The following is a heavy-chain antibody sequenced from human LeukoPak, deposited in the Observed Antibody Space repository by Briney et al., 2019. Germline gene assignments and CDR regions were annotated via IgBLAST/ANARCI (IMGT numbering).Heavy chain of an antibody. CDR2: ISSSSTYT. V-gene: IGHV3-21*06. Sequence: GGSLRLSCAASGFTFSSYPMNWVRQAPGKGLEWVSSISSSSTYTFYADSVKGRFTISRDNAKNSLYLQMNSLRAEDTAVYHCAREAAFDMWGQGTMVTVSS. CDR3: AREAAFDM. CDR1: GFTFSSYP. J-gene: IGHJ3*02.